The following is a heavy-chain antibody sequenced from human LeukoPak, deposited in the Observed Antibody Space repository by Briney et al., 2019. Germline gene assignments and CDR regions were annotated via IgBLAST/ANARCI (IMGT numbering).Heavy chain of an antibody. Sequence: KTGGSLRLSCAVSGFTFSSYGMHWVRQPPGKGLEWVAVISYDGATEYYADSVKGRFTISRDNSKSTVYLEMSSLRTEDTAVYYCARRDGIRSASTGHFDYWGQGILVTVSS. CDR1: GFTFSSYG. CDR2: ISYDGATE. V-gene: IGHV3-30*03. CDR3: ARRDGIRSASTGHFDY. D-gene: IGHD1-14*01. J-gene: IGHJ4*02.